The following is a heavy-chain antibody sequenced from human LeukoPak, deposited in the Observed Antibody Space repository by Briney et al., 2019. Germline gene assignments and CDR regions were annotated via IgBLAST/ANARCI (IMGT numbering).Heavy chain of an antibody. Sequence: GGSLRLSCAASGFTFSTDRTNSGREAPGKGLEWVANIKPDGRETYYVDSVKGRFTISRDNAKSSLYLQMNSLRAEDTAVYYCARDYNLGQGTLVTVSS. CDR1: GFTFSTDR. J-gene: IGHJ4*02. CDR3: ARDYN. CDR2: IKPDGRET. V-gene: IGHV3-7*01.